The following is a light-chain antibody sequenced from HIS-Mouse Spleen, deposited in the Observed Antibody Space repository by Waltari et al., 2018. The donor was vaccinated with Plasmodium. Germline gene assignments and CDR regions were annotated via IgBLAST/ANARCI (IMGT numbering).Light chain of an antibody. J-gene: IGKJ1*01. CDR1: QSVSSN. CDR2: GAS. CDR3: QQYNNWPAWT. V-gene: IGKV3-15*01. Sequence: IVMTQSPATLSVSSGARATLSCRASQSVSSNLAWYQQKPGQAPRLLIYGASTRATGIPARFSGSGSGTEFTLTISSLQSEDFAVYYCQQYNNWPAWTFGQGTKVEIK.